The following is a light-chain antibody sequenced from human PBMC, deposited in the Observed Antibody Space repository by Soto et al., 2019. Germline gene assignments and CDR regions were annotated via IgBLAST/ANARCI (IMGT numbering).Light chain of an antibody. V-gene: IGKV3-20*01. J-gene: IGKJ1*01. CDR3: QQYGASRA. CDR1: QTVSGNY. Sequence: ESVLTQSPGTLSLSPGEGATLSCRASQTVSGNYLAWYQQKPGQAPRLLIYGASNRATGIPDRFSGSGSGTDFTLTITRLAPEDLAVYFCQQYGASRAFGQRTKVEIK. CDR2: GAS.